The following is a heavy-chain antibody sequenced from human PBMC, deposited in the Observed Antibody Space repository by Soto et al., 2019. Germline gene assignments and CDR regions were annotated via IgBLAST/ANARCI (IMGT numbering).Heavy chain of an antibody. D-gene: IGHD3-10*01. J-gene: IGHJ4*02. CDR1: GGSISSYY. V-gene: IGHV4-59*01. CDR3: ARDGWGGY. Sequence: PSETLSLTCTVSGGSISSYYWSWIRQPPGKGLEWIGYIYYSGSTNYNPPLKSRVTISVDTSKNQFSLKLSSVTAADTAVYYCARDGWGGYWGQGTLVTVSS. CDR2: IYYSGST.